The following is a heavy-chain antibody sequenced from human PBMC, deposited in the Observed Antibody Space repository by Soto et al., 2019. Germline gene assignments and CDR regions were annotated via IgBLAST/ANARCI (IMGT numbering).Heavy chain of an antibody. D-gene: IGHD3-10*01. CDR2: IKKDGSKK. CDR3: ARDVSTGNSNSYFDAFDI. V-gene: IGHV3-7*05. Sequence: EVQLVESGGGLVQPGGSLRLSCAASGFTFSNDWMTWVRQAPGKGLEWVANIKKDGSKKSYLDSVWGLFTVSRDNAKNLLYLEMNSLRAEDTALYYCARDVSTGNSNSYFDAFDIWGQGTMVTVSS. J-gene: IGHJ3*02. CDR1: GFTFSNDW.